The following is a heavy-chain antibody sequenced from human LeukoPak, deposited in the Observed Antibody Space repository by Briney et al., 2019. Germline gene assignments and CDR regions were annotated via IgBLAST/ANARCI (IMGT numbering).Heavy chain of an antibody. Sequence: GGSLRLSCAASGFTVSSNYMSWVRQAPGKGLEWVSVIYSGGSTYYADSVKGRFTTSRDNSKNTLYLQMNSLRAEDTAVYYCAREVDDYGDYLRNYWGQGTLVTVSS. CDR1: GFTVSSNY. CDR3: AREVDDYGDYLRNY. J-gene: IGHJ4*02. D-gene: IGHD4-17*01. CDR2: IYSGGST. V-gene: IGHV3-53*01.